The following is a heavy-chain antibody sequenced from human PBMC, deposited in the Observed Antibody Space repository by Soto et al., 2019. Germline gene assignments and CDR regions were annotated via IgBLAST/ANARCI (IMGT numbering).Heavy chain of an antibody. V-gene: IGHV3-21*01. Sequence: EVQLLESGGGLVQPGGSLRLSCAASRFTFSNYAMNWVRQAPGMGLEWVSSINGRGNYKYYTDSVEGRFTISRDNAQNSLYLQMNSLRAEDTAVYYCAREDGVVGATSAFDYWGQGTLVTVSS. CDR1: RFTFSNYA. D-gene: IGHD1-26*01. CDR2: INGRGNYK. J-gene: IGHJ4*02. CDR3: AREDGVVGATSAFDY.